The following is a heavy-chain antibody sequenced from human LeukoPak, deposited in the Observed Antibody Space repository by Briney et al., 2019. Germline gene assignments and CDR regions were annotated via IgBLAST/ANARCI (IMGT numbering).Heavy chain of an antibody. Sequence: GGSLRLSCAASGFSFRSYAMHWVRQAPGKGLEWVAVIAYDGSTEYYADSVKGRFTISRDNSHNTVDLQMNSLTAEDMAVYFCAKSYCSGGSCYSWSVDYWGQGTLVTVSP. CDR1: GFSFRSYA. D-gene: IGHD2-15*01. CDR2: IAYDGSTE. V-gene: IGHV3-30*04. J-gene: IGHJ4*02. CDR3: AKSYCSGGSCYSWSVDY.